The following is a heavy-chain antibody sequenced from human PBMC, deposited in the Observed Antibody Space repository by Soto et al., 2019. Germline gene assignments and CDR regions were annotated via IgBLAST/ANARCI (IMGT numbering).Heavy chain of an antibody. V-gene: IGHV3-23*01. Sequence: EVQLLESGGGFVQPGGSLRLSCAASGFTFSRYAMSWVRQAPGKGLEWVSAITGSGDNTYYTDFVKGRFTISRDNSKNTLYLQMNSLRADDTAVFSCARYPTATPGISDYWYFDLWGRGTLVTVSS. CDR3: ARYPTATPGISDYWYFDL. J-gene: IGHJ2*01. CDR2: ITGSGDNT. D-gene: IGHD6-13*01. CDR1: GFTFSRYA.